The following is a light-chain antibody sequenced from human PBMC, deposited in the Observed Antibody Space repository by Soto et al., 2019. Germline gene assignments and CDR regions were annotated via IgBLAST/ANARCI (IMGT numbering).Light chain of an antibody. CDR1: SSDVGGYNY. V-gene: IGLV2-14*01. CDR3: SSYTSSSPDV. CDR2: EVS. Sequence: QSVLTQPASVSGSPGQSITISCTGTSSDVGGYNYVSWYQQHPGKAPNLMIYEVSNRPSGVSNRFSGSKSGNTASLTISGLQAEDEADYYCSSYTSSSPDVFGTGTKVTVL. J-gene: IGLJ1*01.